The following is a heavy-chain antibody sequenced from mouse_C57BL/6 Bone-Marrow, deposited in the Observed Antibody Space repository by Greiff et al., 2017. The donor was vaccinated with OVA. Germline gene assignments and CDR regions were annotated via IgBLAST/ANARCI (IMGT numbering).Heavy chain of an antibody. CDR3: AREITTVVATDY. CDR2: IDPTSGGT. Sequence: QVQLQQPGAELVKPGASVKLSCKASGYTFTSYWMHWVKQRPGRGLAWIGRIDPTSGGTKYNEKFKSKATLTVDKPSSTAYMQLSSLTSEDSAVYYCAREITTVVATDYWGQGTTLTVSS. V-gene: IGHV1-72*01. CDR1: GYTFTSYW. D-gene: IGHD1-1*01. J-gene: IGHJ2*01.